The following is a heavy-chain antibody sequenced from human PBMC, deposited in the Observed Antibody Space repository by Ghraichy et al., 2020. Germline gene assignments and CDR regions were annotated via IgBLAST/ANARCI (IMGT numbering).Heavy chain of an antibody. J-gene: IGHJ4*02. D-gene: IGHD6-25*01. CDR2: ISYDGVNI. CDR1: GFSFNVYG. CDR3: ARFYSSGRPLDY. Sequence: GGSLRLSCVASGFSFNVYGMHWVRQAPGKGLEWVAAISYDGVNIHHADSVKGRFSISRDNSNNTLFLQMNSLEIEDTAIYYCARFYSSGRPLDYWGQGTLVTVS. V-gene: IGHV3-30*03.